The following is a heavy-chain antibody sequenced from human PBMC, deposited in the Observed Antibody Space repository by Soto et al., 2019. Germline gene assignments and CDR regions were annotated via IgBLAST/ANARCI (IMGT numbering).Heavy chain of an antibody. J-gene: IGHJ6*02. D-gene: IGHD1-7*01. CDR2: NYSGST. V-gene: IGHV4-39*01. Sequence: SETLSLTCTVSGASVSSSSYYWGWIRQPPGKGLEWIGSNYSGSTYYNPSLKSRVTISVDTSKNQFSLKLSSVTAADTAVYYCARLNAGTTYYHYGMDVWGQGTTVTVSS. CDR1: GASVSSSSYY. CDR3: ARLNAGTTYYHYGMDV.